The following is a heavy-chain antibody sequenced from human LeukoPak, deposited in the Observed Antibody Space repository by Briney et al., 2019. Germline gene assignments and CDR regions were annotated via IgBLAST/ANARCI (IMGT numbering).Heavy chain of an antibody. V-gene: IGHV4-59*01. Sequence: SETLSLTCTVSGGSLSSYYWSWIRQPPGKGLEWIGYIYYSGSTNYNPSLTSRVTISVDTSKNQFSLKLSSVTAADTAVYVCARLNYYDSRGLRPFDPWGQGTLVTVSS. CDR3: ARLNYYDSRGLRPFDP. CDR1: GGSLSSYY. D-gene: IGHD3-22*01. CDR2: IYYSGST. J-gene: IGHJ5*02.